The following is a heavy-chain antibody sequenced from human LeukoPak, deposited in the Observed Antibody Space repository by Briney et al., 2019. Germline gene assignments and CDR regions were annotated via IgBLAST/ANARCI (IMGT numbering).Heavy chain of an antibody. CDR2: INTNTGNP. D-gene: IGHD5-24*01. V-gene: IGHV7-4-1*02. CDR3: ARDYSRRWLQPHGGY. Sequence: ASVKVSCKASGYTFTSYAMNWVRQAPGQGLEWMGWINTNTGNPTYAQGFTGRFVFSLDTSVSTAYLQISSLKAEDTAVYYCARDYSRRWLQPHGGYWGQGTLVTVSS. CDR1: GYTFTSYA. J-gene: IGHJ4*02.